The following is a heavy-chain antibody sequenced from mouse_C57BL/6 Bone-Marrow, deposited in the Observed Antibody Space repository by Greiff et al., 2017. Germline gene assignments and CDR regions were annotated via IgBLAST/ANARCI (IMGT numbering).Heavy chain of an antibody. J-gene: IGHJ1*03. Sequence: QVQLQQPGAELVKPGASVKLSCKASGYTFTSYWMQWVKQRPGQGLEWIGEIDPSDSYTNYNQKFKGKATLTVYTSSSTAYMQLSSLTSEDSAVYYCARIYYGNLPYWYFDVWGTGTTVTVSS. V-gene: IGHV1-50*01. D-gene: IGHD2-1*01. CDR1: GYTFTSYW. CDR3: ARIYYGNLPYWYFDV. CDR2: IDPSDSYT.